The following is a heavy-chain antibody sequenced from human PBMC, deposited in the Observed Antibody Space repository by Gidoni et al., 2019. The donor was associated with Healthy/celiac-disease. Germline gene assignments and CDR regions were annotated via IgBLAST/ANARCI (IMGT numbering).Heavy chain of an antibody. D-gene: IGHD3-3*01. CDR3: ARDSPYDFWSGYLGAYYYYGMDV. V-gene: IGHV3-48*01. CDR2: ISSSSSTI. Sequence: EVQLVESGGGLVQPGGSLRLSCAAAGFTFSSYSMNWVRQAPGKGLDWVSYISSSSSTIYYADSVKGRFTISRDNAKNSLYLQMNSLRAEDTSVYYCARDSPYDFWSGYLGAYYYYGMDVWGQGTTVTVSS. J-gene: IGHJ6*02. CDR1: GFTFSSYS.